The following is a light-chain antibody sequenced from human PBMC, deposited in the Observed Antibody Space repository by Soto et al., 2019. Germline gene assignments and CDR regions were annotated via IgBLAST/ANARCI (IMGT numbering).Light chain of an antibody. V-gene: IGKV1-27*01. Sequence: DIQVTQSPSSLSASVGDRVTITCRARQVIRNSLAWYQQKSGKVPKVLIYAASTLQSGVPSRFSGSGSGTDFTLTISSLQPEDVGNYYCQRYNSGRETFGPGTKVDIK. CDR1: QVIRNS. J-gene: IGKJ3*01. CDR2: AAS. CDR3: QRYNSGRET.